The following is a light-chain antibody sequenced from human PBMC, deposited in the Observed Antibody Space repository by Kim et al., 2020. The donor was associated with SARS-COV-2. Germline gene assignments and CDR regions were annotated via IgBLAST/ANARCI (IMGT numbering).Light chain of an antibody. Sequence: QRVTIACTGSSANIGAGYDLYWYQQFPGTAPKLLIYGNSYRPSGVPDRFSASKSGTSASLAITGLQAEDEATYYCQSYDNRLSVVFGGGTKVTVL. V-gene: IGLV1-40*01. CDR3: QSYDNRLSVV. J-gene: IGLJ2*01. CDR2: GNS. CDR1: SANIGAGYD.